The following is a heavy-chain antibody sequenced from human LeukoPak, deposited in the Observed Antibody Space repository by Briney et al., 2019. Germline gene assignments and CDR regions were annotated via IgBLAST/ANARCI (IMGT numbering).Heavy chain of an antibody. J-gene: IGHJ4*02. V-gene: IGHV3-30*02. CDR1: GFTFISND. D-gene: IGHD2-21*01. CDR2: IRYDGSTK. CDR3: AKVASLHCGGDCFDY. Sequence: GGSLRLSCGASGFTFISNDLNWFLRPPARGREWLAFIRYDGSTKFYADSVKGRFTISRDNSKNTLYLQMKSLRAEDTAVYYCAKVASLHCGGDCFDYWGQGTLVIVSS.